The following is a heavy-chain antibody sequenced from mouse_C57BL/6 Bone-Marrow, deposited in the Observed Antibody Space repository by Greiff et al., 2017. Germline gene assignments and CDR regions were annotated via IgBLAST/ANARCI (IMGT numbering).Heavy chain of an antibody. CDR2: IYPGDGDT. CDR1: GYAFSSSW. D-gene: IGHD2-3*01. CDR3: APYDGYFYFDY. V-gene: IGHV1-82*01. J-gene: IGHJ2*01. Sequence: VQLQESGPELVKPGASVKISCKASGYAFSSSWMNWVKQRPGKGLEWIGRIYPGDGDTNYNGKFKGKATLTADKSSSAAYMHRSSLTSEDSVVYFCAPYDGYFYFDYWGQGTTLTVSA.